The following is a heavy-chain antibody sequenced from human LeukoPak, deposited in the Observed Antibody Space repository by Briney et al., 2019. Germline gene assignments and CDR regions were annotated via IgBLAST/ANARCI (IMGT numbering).Heavy chain of an antibody. CDR3: ARASSYYDSSGYYYEYFQH. CDR1: GYTFTSYG. J-gene: IGHJ1*01. Sequence: ASVKVSCKASGYTFTSYGISWVRQAPGQGLEWMGWISTYNGNTNYAQKLQGRVTMTTDTSTSTAYMELRSLRSDDTAVYYCARASSYYDSSGYYYEYFQHWGQGTLVTVSS. CDR2: ISTYNGNT. V-gene: IGHV1-18*01. D-gene: IGHD3-22*01.